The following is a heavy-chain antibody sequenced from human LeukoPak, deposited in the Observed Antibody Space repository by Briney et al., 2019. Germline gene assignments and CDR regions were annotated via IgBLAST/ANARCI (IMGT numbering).Heavy chain of an antibody. CDR1: GGSISSYY. CDR2: IYYSGST. CDR3: ARLGSGSYPYYYMDV. J-gene: IGHJ6*03. Sequence: SETLSLTCTVSGGSISSYYWSWIRQPPGKGLEWIGYIYYSGSTNYNPSLKSRVTISVDTSKHQFSLKLSSVTAADTAVYHCARLGSGSYPYYYMDVWGKGTTVTVSS. D-gene: IGHD1-26*01. V-gene: IGHV4-59*01.